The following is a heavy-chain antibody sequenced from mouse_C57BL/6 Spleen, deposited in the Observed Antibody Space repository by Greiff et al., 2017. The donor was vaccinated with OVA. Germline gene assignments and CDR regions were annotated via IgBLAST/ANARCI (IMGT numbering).Heavy chain of an antibody. D-gene: IGHD1-1*01. CDR1: GYTFTSYG. CDR3: AREGNLFITTVVANYYAMDY. CDR2: IYPRSGKT. Sequence: QVQLQQSGAELARPGASVKLSCKASGYTFTSYGISWVKQRTGQGLEWIGEIYPRSGKTYYNEKFKGKATLTADKSSSTAYMELRSLTSEDSAVYFCAREGNLFITTVVANYYAMDYWGQGTSVTVSS. J-gene: IGHJ4*01. V-gene: IGHV1-81*01.